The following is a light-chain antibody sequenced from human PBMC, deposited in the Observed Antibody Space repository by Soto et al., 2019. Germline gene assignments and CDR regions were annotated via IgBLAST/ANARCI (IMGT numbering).Light chain of an antibody. V-gene: IGLV2-14*03. CDR2: DVN. CDR1: SSDVGGYNY. Sequence: QSALTQPASVSGSPGQSITISCAGTSSDVGGYNYVSWHQQHPGKVPRLIISDVNKRPSVVSDRFSGSKSGNTASLTISGHQAEDEDDYYCASFTRSVTVVFGGGTKLTVL. J-gene: IGLJ2*01. CDR3: ASFTRSVTVV.